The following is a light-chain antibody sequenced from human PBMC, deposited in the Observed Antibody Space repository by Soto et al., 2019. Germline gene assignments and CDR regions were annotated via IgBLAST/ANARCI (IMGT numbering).Light chain of an antibody. CDR1: QSVLYSSNNKNY. Sequence: DILMTQSPDSLGVSLGETATINCKSSQSVLYSSNNKNYLAWYQQKSGQPPRLLFYWASTRQSGVPDRFSGSGSGTDFTLTISSLQAEDVGVYYCQQYSTTPPTFGQGPKVEIK. J-gene: IGKJ1*01. CDR3: QQYSTTPPT. CDR2: WAS. V-gene: IGKV4-1*01.